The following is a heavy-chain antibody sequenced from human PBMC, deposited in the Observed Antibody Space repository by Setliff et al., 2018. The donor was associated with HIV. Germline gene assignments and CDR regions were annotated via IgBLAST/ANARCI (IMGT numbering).Heavy chain of an antibody. D-gene: IGHD3-3*01. J-gene: IGHJ6*02. V-gene: IGHV3-21*01. CDR1: GFTFRNYQ. Sequence: GGSLRLSCAASGFTFRNYQMNRVRQAPGKGLEWVSSITIGRGDVFYADSVQGRFTIFRDNDKNSLYLQMNSLRAEDTAIYYCARDNLYYNLWNGSPVYGMDVWGQGTTVTVSS. CDR2: ITIGRGDV. CDR3: ARDNLYYNLWNGSPVYGMDV.